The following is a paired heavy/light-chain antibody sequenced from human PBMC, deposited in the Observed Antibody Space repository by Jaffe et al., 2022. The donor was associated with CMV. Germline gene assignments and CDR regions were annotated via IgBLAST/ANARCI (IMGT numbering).Heavy chain of an antibody. CDR2: IKNKGNSYTT. Sequence: EVQLVESGGGLVQPGGSLRLSCAASGFTFSDNYMDWVRQAPGKGLEWVGRIKNKGNSYTTEYAASVKGRFTISRDDSTYSLFLQMDSLKTEDTAVYYCAREYYYKLDYWGQGTLVTVSS. CDR1: GFTFSDNY. D-gene: IGHD3-10*01. V-gene: IGHV3-72*01. J-gene: IGHJ4*02. CDR3: AREYYYKLDY.
Light chain of an antibody. CDR3: QQYGSSLPMYT. CDR1: QSVSSSY. CDR2: GVS. J-gene: IGKJ2*01. Sequence: EIVLTQSPGTLSLSPGERATLSCRASQSVSSSYLAWYQQKPGQAPRLLIYGVSSRATGIPDRFSGSGSGTDFTLTISRLEPEDFAVYYCQQYGSSLPMYTFGQGTKLEIK. V-gene: IGKV3-20*01.